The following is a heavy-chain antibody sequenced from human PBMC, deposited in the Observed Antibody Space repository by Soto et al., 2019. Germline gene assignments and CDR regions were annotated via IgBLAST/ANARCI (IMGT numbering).Heavy chain of an antibody. J-gene: IGHJ4*02. CDR2: IWYDGSNK. D-gene: IGHD1-26*01. Sequence: QVQLVESGGGVVQPGRSLRLSCAASGFTFSSYGMHWVRQAPGKGLEWVAVIWYDGSNKYYADSVKGRFTISRDNSKNTLYLQMNSLRAEDTDVYYCVTEWELGHDYWGQGTLVTVSS. CDR1: GFTFSSYG. CDR3: VTEWELGHDY. V-gene: IGHV3-33*01.